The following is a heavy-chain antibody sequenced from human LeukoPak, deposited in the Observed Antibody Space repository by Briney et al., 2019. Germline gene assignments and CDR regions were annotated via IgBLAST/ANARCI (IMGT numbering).Heavy chain of an antibody. D-gene: IGHD3-16*02. CDR2: INSSSSYT. J-gene: IGHJ4*02. CDR1: GFTFSDYY. Sequence: PGGSLTLSCAASGFTFSDYYMSWLRQAPGKGLEWVSYINSSSSYTNYADSVQGRFTISRDNAKNSLSLQMNSLRAGDAAVYYCARDKYKLSVSYLFDYWGQGTLVTVSS. CDR3: ARDKYKLSVSYLFDY. V-gene: IGHV3-11*05.